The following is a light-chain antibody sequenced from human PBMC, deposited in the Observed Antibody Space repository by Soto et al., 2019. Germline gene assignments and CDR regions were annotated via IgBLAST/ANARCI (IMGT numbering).Light chain of an antibody. V-gene: IGKV3-11*01. J-gene: IGKJ4*01. Sequence: EIVLTQFPATLSLSPGERATLSCRARTSVSSYLAWYRQKPGQAHRLLIYAASNRGPGIPARFSGSGSGTDFTLTISSLEPEDFAVYYCQQCSNWPPLTFGVGTKVEIK. CDR2: AAS. CDR1: TSVSSY. CDR3: QQCSNWPPLT.